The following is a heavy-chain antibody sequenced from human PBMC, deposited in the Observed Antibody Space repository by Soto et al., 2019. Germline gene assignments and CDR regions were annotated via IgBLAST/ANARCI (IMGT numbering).Heavy chain of an antibody. CDR3: ARHTPAISISDH. J-gene: IGHJ4*02. CDR2: IYYSGST. V-gene: IGHV4-39*01. CDR1: GGSISRSPYY. Sequence: PSETLSLTCTVSGGSISRSPYYWGWIRQPPGKGLEWIGSIYYSGSTYYNPSLKSRVTISVDTSKNQFSLKLSSVTAADTAVYYCARHTPAISISDHWGQGTLVTVS. D-gene: IGHD2-15*01.